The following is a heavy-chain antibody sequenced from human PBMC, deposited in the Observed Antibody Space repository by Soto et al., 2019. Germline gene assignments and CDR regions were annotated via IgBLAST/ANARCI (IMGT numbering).Heavy chain of an antibody. CDR2: IYYSGST. V-gene: IGHV4-30-4*01. Sequence: TLSLTCTFSGDSIKSGNHSWILIRQPPGKGLEWIGYIYYSGSTYYSPSLKSRVTISVDTSKNQFSLKLNSVTAADTAVYYCARVVSLTVYGGLEVWGQGPTVT. CDR1: GDSIKSGNHS. J-gene: IGHJ6*02. CDR3: ARVVSLTVYGGLEV. D-gene: IGHD3-9*01.